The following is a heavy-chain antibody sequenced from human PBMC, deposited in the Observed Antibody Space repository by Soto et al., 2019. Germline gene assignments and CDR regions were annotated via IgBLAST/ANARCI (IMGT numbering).Heavy chain of an antibody. CDR1: GFTFSSYW. V-gene: IGHV3-74*01. D-gene: IGHD1-1*01. Sequence: GGSLRLSCAASGFTFSSYWMHWVRQAPGKGLVWVSRINSDGSSTNYADSVKGRFTISRDNAKNTLSMQMNSLRAEVTSVYDCAREGGPNWVSVLYYLSMDVWGKGTTVTVSS. CDR3: AREGGPNWVSVLYYLSMDV. CDR2: INSDGSST. J-gene: IGHJ6*03.